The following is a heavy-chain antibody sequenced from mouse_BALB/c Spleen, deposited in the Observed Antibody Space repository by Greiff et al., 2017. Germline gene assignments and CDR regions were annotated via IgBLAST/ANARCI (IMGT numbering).Heavy chain of an antibody. D-gene: IGHD1-1*01. Sequence: EVQLQQSGAELVRPGALVKLSCKASGFNIKDYYMHWVKQRPEQGLEWIGWIDPENGNTIYDPKVPGKASITADTSSNTAYLQLSSLTSEDTSVYYCARGPFMTTVVATDAMDYWGQGTSVTVSS. CDR2: IDPENGNT. CDR3: ARGPFMTTVVATDAMDY. CDR1: GFNIKDYY. J-gene: IGHJ4*01. V-gene: IGHV14-1*02.